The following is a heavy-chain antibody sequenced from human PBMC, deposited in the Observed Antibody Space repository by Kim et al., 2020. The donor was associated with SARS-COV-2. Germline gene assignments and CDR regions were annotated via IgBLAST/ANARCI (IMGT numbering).Heavy chain of an antibody. D-gene: IGHD3-22*01. V-gene: IGHV1-46*01. CDR1: GYTFTTYY. CDR3: ASETFGGGYPGFFAY. CDR2: INPSGDYT. J-gene: IGHJ4*02. Sequence: ASVKVSCKASGYTFTTYYIHWVRQAPGQGLEWMGIINPSGDYTYYAQRFQGRLTMTRDTSTSTVYMELSSLKSEDTAVYYCASETFGGGYPGFFAYWGQG.